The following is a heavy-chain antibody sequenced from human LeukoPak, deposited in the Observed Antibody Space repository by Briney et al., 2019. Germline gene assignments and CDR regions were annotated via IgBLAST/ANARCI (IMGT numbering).Heavy chain of an antibody. CDR2: ISGSGGST. V-gene: IGHV3-23*01. D-gene: IGHD1-1*01. CDR3: ARRPGLERYYFDY. Sequence: GGSLRLSCAASGFTFSSYAMSWVRPAPGKGLQWVSTISGSGGSTYYAASVKGRFTISRDNSKNTLYLQMNSLRAEDTAVYYCARRPGLERYYFDYWGQGTLVTVSS. J-gene: IGHJ4*02. CDR1: GFTFSSYA.